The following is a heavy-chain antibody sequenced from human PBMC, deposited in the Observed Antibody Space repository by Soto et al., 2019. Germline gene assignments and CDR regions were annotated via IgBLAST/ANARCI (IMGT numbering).Heavy chain of an antibody. CDR1: GFSLSTSGVG. D-gene: IGHD5-12*01. J-gene: IGHJ4*02. CDR2: IYWDDDK. Sequence: QITLKESGPTLVKPTQTLTLTCTFSGFSLSTSGVGVGWIRQPPGKALEWLALIYWDDDKRYSPSLKSRLTITKDTSKNQVVITMTNMDAVDTATYYCAHGVDIVATIDFDYWGQGTLVTVSS. CDR3: AHGVDIVATIDFDY. V-gene: IGHV2-5*02.